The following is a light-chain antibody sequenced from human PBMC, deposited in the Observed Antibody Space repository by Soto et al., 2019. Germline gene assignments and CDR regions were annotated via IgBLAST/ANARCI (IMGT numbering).Light chain of an antibody. V-gene: IGKV3-15*01. CDR1: QSVRTS. CDR3: QQYNNWPPIT. CDR2: GAS. J-gene: IGKJ5*01. Sequence: EIEMTQLPCTLSVSPGERATLSCRSSQSVRTSLAWYQQKPGQAPRLLIYGASTRATGVPARFSGSGSGTEFTLTINTLQSDDFAVYYCQQYNNWPPITFGQGTRLEIK.